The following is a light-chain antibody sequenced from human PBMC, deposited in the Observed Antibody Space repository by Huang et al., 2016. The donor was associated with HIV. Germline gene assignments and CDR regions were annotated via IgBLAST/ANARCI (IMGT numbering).Light chain of an antibody. V-gene: IGKV1-39*01. J-gene: IGKJ2*01. CDR3: QQSYSTLRYT. Sequence: DIQMTQSPSSLSASVGDRVTITCRASQSISSYLNWDQQKPGKAPKLLIYAASSLQSGVPSRFSGSGSGTDFTLTISSLQPEDVATYYCQQSYSTLRYTFGQGTKLEIK. CDR2: AAS. CDR1: QSISSY.